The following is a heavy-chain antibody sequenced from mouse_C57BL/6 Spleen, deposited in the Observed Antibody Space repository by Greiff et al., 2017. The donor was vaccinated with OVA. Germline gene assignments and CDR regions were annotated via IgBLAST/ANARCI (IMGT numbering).Heavy chain of an antibody. Sequence: QVQLQQPGAELVRPGSSVKLSCKASGYTFTSYWMHWVKQRPIQGLEWIGNIDPSDSETHYNQKFKDKATLTVDKSSSTAYMQLSSLTSEDSAVDYCARGGWDVAYWGQGTTLTVSA. V-gene: IGHV1-52*01. D-gene: IGHD4-1*01. CDR1: GYTFTSYW. CDR2: IDPSDSET. J-gene: IGHJ2*01. CDR3: ARGGWDVAY.